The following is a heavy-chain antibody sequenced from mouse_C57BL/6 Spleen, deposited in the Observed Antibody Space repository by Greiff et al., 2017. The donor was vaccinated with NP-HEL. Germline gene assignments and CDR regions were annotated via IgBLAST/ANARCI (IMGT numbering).Heavy chain of an antibody. V-gene: IGHV1-4*01. J-gene: IGHJ4*01. CDR2: INPSSGYT. CDR3: ARVSTVVATDAMDD. D-gene: IGHD1-1*01. CDR1: GYTFTSYT. Sequence: VQLQQSGAEPARPGASVKMSCKASGYTFTSYTMHWVKQRPGQGLEWIGYINPSSGYTKYNQKFKDKATLTADKSSSTAYMQLSSLTSEDSAVYYCARVSTVVATDAMDDWGQGTSVTVSS.